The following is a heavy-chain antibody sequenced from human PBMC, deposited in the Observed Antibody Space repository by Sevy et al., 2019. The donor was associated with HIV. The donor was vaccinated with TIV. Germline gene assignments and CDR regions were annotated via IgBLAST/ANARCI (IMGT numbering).Heavy chain of an antibody. V-gene: IGHV3-74*01. Sequence: GGSLRLSCAASRFTFSSYWMHWVRQAPGKGLVWVSRINSDGSSTNYADSVKGRFTISRDNAKNTLYLQMNSLRAEDTAVYYCAREYSGTYYYFDYWGQGTLVTVSS. CDR1: RFTFSSYW. J-gene: IGHJ4*02. CDR2: INSDGSST. D-gene: IGHD1-26*01. CDR3: AREYSGTYYYFDY.